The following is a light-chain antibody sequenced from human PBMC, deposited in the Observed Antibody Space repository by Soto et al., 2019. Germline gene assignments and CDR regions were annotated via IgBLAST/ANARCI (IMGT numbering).Light chain of an antibody. V-gene: IGKV4-1*01. J-gene: IGKJ4*01. CDR2: WAS. Sequence: DIVMTQSPDSLAVSLGERATINCKSSQSVLYSSNNKNYLAWYQQKPGQPPNLLIYWASTRESGVPDRFSGSGSGTDFTLNISSLQAEDVAVYYCQQYYSIPLTFGGGTKVEIK. CDR3: QQYYSIPLT. CDR1: QSVLYSSNNKNY.